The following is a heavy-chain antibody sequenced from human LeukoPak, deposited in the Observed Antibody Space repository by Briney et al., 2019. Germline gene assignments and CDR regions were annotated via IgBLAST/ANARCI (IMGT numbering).Heavy chain of an antibody. J-gene: IGHJ5*02. CDR3: ARRKYSSSPIDP. CDR1: GGSISSRSYY. CDR2: IYYSGST. Sequence: SETLSLTCTVSGGSISSRSYYWGWIRQPPGKGLEWIGSIYYSGSTDYNPSLKSRVTISVDTSKNQFSLKLSSVTAADTAVYYCARRKYSSSPIDPWGQGTLVTVSS. D-gene: IGHD6-13*01. V-gene: IGHV4-39*01.